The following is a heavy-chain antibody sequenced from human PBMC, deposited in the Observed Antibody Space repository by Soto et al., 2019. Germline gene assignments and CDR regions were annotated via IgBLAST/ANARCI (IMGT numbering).Heavy chain of an antibody. V-gene: IGHV3-23*01. CDR1: GFTFSSYA. CDR2: ISGSGGST. CDR3: AKGRQYCSGGSCYPDYFDY. J-gene: IGHJ4*02. D-gene: IGHD2-15*01. Sequence: EVQLLESGGGLVQPGGSLRLSCAASGFTFSSYAMSWVRQAPGKGLEWVSAISGSGGSTYYADSVKGRFTISRDNSKNTLYLQMNSLRAEDTAVYYCAKGRQYCSGGSCYPDYFDYWGQGTLVTVSS.